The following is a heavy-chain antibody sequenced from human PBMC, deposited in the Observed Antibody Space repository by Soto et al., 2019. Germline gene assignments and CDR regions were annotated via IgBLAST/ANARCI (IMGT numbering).Heavy chain of an antibody. CDR3: ARVSSQGDFWSGRKDYYYSYGMDV. CDR2: IKQDGSEK. CDR1: GFAFSGYW. D-gene: IGHD3-3*01. J-gene: IGHJ6*02. V-gene: IGHV3-7*01. Sequence: GGSLRLSCGAPGFAFSGYWMSGVGQAPGKGLEGAATIKQDGSEKDSVDSVKGRFTISRDNAKNSLYLQMNSLRAEDTAVYYCARVSSQGDFWSGRKDYYYSYGMDVWGQGTTVTVSS.